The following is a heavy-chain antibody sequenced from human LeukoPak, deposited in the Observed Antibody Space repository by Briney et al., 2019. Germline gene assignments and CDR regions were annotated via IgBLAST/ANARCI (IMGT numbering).Heavy chain of an antibody. CDR1: GYTFTSYD. D-gene: IGHD2-8*01. Sequence: ASVKVSCKASGYTFTSYDINWVRQATGQGLEWMGWMNPNSGNTGYAQKFQGRVTITRNTSISTAYMELSSLRSEDTAVYYCAREPHEGMHYYYYMDVWGKGTTVTVSS. J-gene: IGHJ6*03. CDR3: AREPHEGMHYYYYMDV. V-gene: IGHV1-8*03. CDR2: MNPNSGNT.